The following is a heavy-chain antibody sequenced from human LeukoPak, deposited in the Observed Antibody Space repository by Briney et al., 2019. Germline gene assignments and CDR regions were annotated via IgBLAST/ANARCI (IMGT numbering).Heavy chain of an antibody. J-gene: IGHJ4*02. D-gene: IGHD1-26*01. V-gene: IGHV3-21*01. Sequence: GGSLRLSCAGSGFTLSSYWMHWVRQGPGKGLVWVSSISGSSSYIYYADSVKGRFSISRDNAKNSLYLQMNSLRAEDTAVYYCARDLLGWELHYFDYWGQGTLVTVSS. CDR2: ISGSSSYI. CDR1: GFTLSSYW. CDR3: ARDLLGWELHYFDY.